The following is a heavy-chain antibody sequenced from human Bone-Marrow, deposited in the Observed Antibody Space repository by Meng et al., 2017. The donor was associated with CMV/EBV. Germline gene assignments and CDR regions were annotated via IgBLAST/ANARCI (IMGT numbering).Heavy chain of an antibody. V-gene: IGHV3-30*02. CDR3: ARDEGATITTFDD. D-gene: IGHD5-24*01. CDR2: IRYDGSNK. Sequence: GESLKISCAASGFTFSSYGMHWVRQAPGKGLEWVAFIRYDGSNKYYADSVKGRFTISRDNAKNSLYLQMNSLRAEDTAVYYCARDEGATITTFDDWGQGTLVTVSS. CDR1: GFTFSSYG. J-gene: IGHJ4*02.